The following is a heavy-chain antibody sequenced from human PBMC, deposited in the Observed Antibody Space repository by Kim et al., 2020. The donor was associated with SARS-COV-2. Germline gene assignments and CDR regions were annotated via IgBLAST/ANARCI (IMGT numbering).Heavy chain of an antibody. CDR2: IKSKPDGGTT. CDR3: YGSGSDDAFDI. V-gene: IGHV3-15*01. Sequence: GGSLRLSCAASGFTLSNAWMCWVRQAPGKGLEWVGRIKSKPDGGTTDYAAPVKGRFTISRDDSKNTLYLQMNSLKTEDTALYYCYGSGSDDAFDIWGQGTMVTVSS. D-gene: IGHD3-10*01. CDR1: GFTLSNAW. J-gene: IGHJ3*02.